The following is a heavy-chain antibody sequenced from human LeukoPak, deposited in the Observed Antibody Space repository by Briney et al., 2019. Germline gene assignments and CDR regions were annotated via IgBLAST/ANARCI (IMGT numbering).Heavy chain of an antibody. J-gene: IGHJ3*02. CDR1: GGSFSGYY. CDR3: ASDWEEQGIAAAGTFDI. CDR2: INHSGST. Sequence: SETLSLTCAVYGGSFSGYYWSWIRQPPGKGLEWIGEINHSGSTNYNPSLKSRVTISVDTSKNQFSLKLSSVTAADTAVYYCASDWEEQGIAAAGTFDIWGQGTMVTASS. V-gene: IGHV4-34*01. D-gene: IGHD6-13*01.